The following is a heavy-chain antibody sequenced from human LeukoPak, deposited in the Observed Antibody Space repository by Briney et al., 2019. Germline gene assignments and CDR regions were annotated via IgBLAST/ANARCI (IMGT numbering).Heavy chain of an antibody. V-gene: IGHV3-7*01. Sequence: GGSLRLSCAASGFTFSSYWMSWVRQAPGKGLEWVANIKQDGSEKYYVDSVKGRFTISRDNAKNSLYLQMNSLRAEDTAAYYCARDQSGYDFWSGYRARDYYYYYMDVWGKGTTVTVSS. CDR2: IKQDGSEK. D-gene: IGHD3-3*01. CDR1: GFTFSSYW. J-gene: IGHJ6*03. CDR3: ARDQSGYDFWSGYRARDYYYYYMDV.